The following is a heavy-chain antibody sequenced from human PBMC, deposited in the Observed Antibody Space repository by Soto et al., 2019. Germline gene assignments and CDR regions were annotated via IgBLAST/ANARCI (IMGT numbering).Heavy chain of an antibody. CDR2: IYYSGST. J-gene: IGHJ5*02. Sequence: QLQLQESGPGLVKPSETLSLTSTVSGGSISSSIYYWGWIRQPPGKGLEWIGSIYYSGSTYYNPSLNSRVTISVDTSKNQFSLKLISVTAAYTAVYYCARSDIVVVPATFDPWGQGTLVTVSS. CDR1: GGSISSSIYY. CDR3: ARSDIVVVPATFDP. V-gene: IGHV4-39*01. D-gene: IGHD2-2*01.